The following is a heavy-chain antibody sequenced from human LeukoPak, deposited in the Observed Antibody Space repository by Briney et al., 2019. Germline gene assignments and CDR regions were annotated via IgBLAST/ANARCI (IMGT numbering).Heavy chain of an antibody. D-gene: IGHD2-15*01. Sequence: PSETLSLTCTVSGGSISSTSSYWGWIRQPPGKGLEWIATIYYSGSTYYNASLKSRITIAVDTSKSQFSLKLSSVTAADTAVYYCARLNCYGFDYWGQGTLVTFSS. J-gene: IGHJ4*02. CDR1: GGSISSTSSY. V-gene: IGHV4-39*01. CDR3: ARLNCYGFDY. CDR2: IYYSGST.